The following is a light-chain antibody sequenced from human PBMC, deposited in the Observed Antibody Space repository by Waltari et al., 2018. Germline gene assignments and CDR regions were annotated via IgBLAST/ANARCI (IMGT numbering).Light chain of an antibody. CDR3: CSYAGRATWA. J-gene: IGLJ3*02. V-gene: IGLV2-11*01. CDR2: DVN. Sequence: QSALTQPRSVSGSPGPSVTISCTGTSSDVGGYDYVSWYQQHPGKAPKLVIYDVNKRPSGVPDRFSGSKSGNTASLTISGLQADDEADYNCCSYAGRATWAFGGGTKLTVL. CDR1: SSDVGGYDY.